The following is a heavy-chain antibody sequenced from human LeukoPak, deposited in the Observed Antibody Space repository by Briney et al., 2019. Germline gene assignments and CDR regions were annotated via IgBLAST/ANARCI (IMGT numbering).Heavy chain of an antibody. V-gene: IGHV4-59*01. D-gene: IGHD2-2*01. Sequence: PSETLSLTCTVSGGSIGSYYWSWIRQPPGKGLEWIGYTHYSGSTNHNPSLKSRVTISLDTSKNQFSLKLSSVTAADTAVYYCARGTGYCSSTNCYASDYYYYMDVWGKGTTVSVSS. CDR3: ARGTGYCSSTNCYASDYYYYMDV. J-gene: IGHJ6*03. CDR1: GGSIGSYY. CDR2: THYSGST.